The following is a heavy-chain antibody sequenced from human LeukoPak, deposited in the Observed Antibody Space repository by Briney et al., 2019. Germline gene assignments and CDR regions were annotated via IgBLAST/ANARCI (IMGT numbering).Heavy chain of an antibody. CDR1: GGTFSSYA. J-gene: IGHJ6*04. V-gene: IGHV1-69*13. CDR3: ARNAVPDRPFSGMDV. CDR2: IIPIFGTA. D-gene: IGHD2-2*01. Sequence: ATVTVSFKASGGTFSSYAISWVRQAPGQGLEWMGGIIPIFGTANYAQKFQGRVTITADESTSTAYMELSSLRSEDTAVYYCARNAVPDRPFSGMDVWGKGTTVTVSS.